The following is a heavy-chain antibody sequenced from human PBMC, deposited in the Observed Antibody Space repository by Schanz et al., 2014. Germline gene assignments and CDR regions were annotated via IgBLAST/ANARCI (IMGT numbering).Heavy chain of an antibody. J-gene: IGHJ4*02. CDR2: ISGGGGTT. Sequence: EVQLLESGGGLVQPGGSLRLSCAASGFTFSDYAMCWVRQAPGKGLEWVSAISGGGGTTYYTDSVKGRFTISRDNSKSTLYLQMISLRAGDAAVYYCARGVIAAAGGAFDYWGQGTLVAVSA. V-gene: IGHV3-23*01. CDR1: GFTFSDYA. D-gene: IGHD6-13*01. CDR3: ARGVIAAAGGAFDY.